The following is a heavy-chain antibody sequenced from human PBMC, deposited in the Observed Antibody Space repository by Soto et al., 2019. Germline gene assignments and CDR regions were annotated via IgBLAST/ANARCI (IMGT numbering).Heavy chain of an antibody. J-gene: IGHJ6*02. CDR3: ARRQWLVGGYYYGMDV. V-gene: IGHV1-18*01. CDR2: TSAYNGNT. CDR1: GYTFTSYG. D-gene: IGHD6-19*01. Sequence: QVQLVQSGAEVKKPGASVKVSCKASGYTFTSYGISWVRQAPGQGLEWMGWTSAYNGNTNYAQKLQGRVTMTTDTSTSPAYMELRSLRSDDTAVYYCARRQWLVGGYYYGMDVWGQGTTVTVSS.